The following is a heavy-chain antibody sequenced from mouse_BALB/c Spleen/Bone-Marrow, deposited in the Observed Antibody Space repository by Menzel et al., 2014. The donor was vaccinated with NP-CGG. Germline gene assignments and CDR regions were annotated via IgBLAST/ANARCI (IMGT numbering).Heavy chain of an antibody. CDR2: IWRGGST. V-gene: IGHV2-5-1*01. Sequence: VQLQQSGPSLVQPSQSLSITCTVSGFSLTSYGVHWVRQSPGKGLEWLGAIWRGGSTDYNEAFMSRLSTTKDNSKSQVFFKMNSLQADDTAIYYCAKRGNYGYFDYWGQGTTLTVSS. D-gene: IGHD2-1*01. J-gene: IGHJ2*01. CDR1: GFSLTSYG. CDR3: AKRGNYGYFDY.